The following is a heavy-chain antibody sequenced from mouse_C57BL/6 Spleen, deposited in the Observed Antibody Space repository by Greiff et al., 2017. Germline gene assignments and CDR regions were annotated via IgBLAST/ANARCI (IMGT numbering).Heavy chain of an antibody. Sequence: VKLMESGAELARPGASVKLSCKASGYTFTSYGISWVKQRTGQGLEWIGEIYPRSGNTYYNEKFKGKATLTADKSSSTAYMELRSLTSEDSAVYFCARYDDGYYDYAMDYWGQGTSVTVSS. D-gene: IGHD2-3*01. J-gene: IGHJ4*01. CDR2: IYPRSGNT. V-gene: IGHV1-81*01. CDR3: ARYDDGYYDYAMDY. CDR1: GYTFTSYG.